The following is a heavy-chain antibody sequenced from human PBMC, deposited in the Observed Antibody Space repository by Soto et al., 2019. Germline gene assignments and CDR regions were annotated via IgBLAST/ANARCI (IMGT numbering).Heavy chain of an antibody. Sequence: VKVSCKASGYTFTSYDINWVRQATGQGLEWMGWMNPNSGNTGYAQKFQGRVTMTRNTSISTAYMELSSLRSEDTAVYYCARGQELYDFWSGYYAQTGMDVWGQGTTVTVYS. CDR2: MNPNSGNT. V-gene: IGHV1-8*01. CDR1: GYTFTSYD. J-gene: IGHJ6*02. D-gene: IGHD3-3*01. CDR3: ARGQELYDFWSGYYAQTGMDV.